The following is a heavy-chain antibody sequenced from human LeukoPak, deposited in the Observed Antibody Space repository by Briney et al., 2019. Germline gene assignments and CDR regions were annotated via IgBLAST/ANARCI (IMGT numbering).Heavy chain of an antibody. CDR2: IYSSGST. J-gene: IGHJ6*02. CDR1: GGSISSNY. V-gene: IGHV4-59*08. Sequence: SETLSLTCTVSGGSISSNYWSWIRQPPGKGLEWIGYIYSSGSTNYNPSLKSRVTISVDTSKNQFSLKLSSVTAADTAVYYCARATDSSGYWGNYYYYYGMDVWGQGTMVTVSS. D-gene: IGHD3-22*01. CDR3: ARATDSSGYWGNYYYYYGMDV.